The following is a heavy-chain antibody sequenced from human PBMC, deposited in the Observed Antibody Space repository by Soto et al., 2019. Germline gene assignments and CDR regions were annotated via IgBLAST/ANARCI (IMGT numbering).Heavy chain of an antibody. V-gene: IGHV3-23*01. CDR1: GFTFSNYA. CDR2: ISGSGGST. D-gene: IGHD3-10*02. CDR3: ARTLFGWGNCLDP. J-gene: IGHJ5*02. Sequence: PGGSLRLSCAASGFTFSNYAVTWVRQAPGKGLEWVSTISGSGGSTYYADSVKGRFTISRDNSKNTLYLQMNSLRAEDTAVYYCARTLFGWGNCLDPWGEGTLVTVTS.